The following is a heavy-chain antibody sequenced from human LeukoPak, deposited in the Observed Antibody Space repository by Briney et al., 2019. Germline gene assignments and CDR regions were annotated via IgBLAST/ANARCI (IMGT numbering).Heavy chain of an antibody. D-gene: IGHD2-21*02. CDR2: IHTSGYT. CDR3: ARVDYYLYYFDY. V-gene: IGHV4-4*02. CDR1: GGSISSSNW. J-gene: IGHJ4*02. Sequence: SGTLSLTCAVSGGSISSSNWWSWVRQPPGKGLEWIGRIHTSGYTNYNPSLKSRVTVSADTSKNQFSLKLNSVTAADTAVYYCARVDYYLYYFDYWGQGTLVTVSS.